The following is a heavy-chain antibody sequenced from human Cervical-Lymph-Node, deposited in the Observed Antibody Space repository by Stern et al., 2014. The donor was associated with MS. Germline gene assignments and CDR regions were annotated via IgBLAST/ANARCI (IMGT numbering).Heavy chain of an antibody. CDR2: IEKEYSDT. CDR1: GYSFNIYW. CDR3: ARRGMDV. J-gene: IGHJ6*02. V-gene: IGHV5-51*01. Sequence: HLVESGSEVKKPGESLTISCKGFGYSFNIYWIAWVRQRPGKGLEWMGIIEKEYSDTGYRKSLKGKVTFSVDKSISTAYLQWSSLKPSDTATYFCARRGMDVWGQGTSVTVSS.